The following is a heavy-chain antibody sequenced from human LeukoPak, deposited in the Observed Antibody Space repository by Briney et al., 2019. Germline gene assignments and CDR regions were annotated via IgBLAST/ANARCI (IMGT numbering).Heavy chain of an antibody. Sequence: PSETLSLTCTVSGGSIDSYYWSWIREPPGKGLEWVSAISGSGGSTYYADSVKGRFTISRDNSKNTLYLQMNSLRAEDTAVYYCANMAFEDYWGQGTLVTVSS. V-gene: IGHV3-23*01. CDR1: GGSIDSYY. J-gene: IGHJ4*02. D-gene: IGHD5-24*01. CDR3: ANMAFEDY. CDR2: ISGSGGST.